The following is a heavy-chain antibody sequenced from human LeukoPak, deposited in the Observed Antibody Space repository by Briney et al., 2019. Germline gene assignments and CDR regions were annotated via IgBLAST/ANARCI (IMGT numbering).Heavy chain of an antibody. CDR1: GGTFSSYA. J-gene: IGHJ4*02. D-gene: IGHD1-26*01. V-gene: IGHV1-69*13. CDR2: IIPIFGTA. Sequence: ASVKVSCKASGGTFSSYAISWVRQAPGQGLEWMGGIIPIFGTANYAQKFQGRVTITADESTSTAYMELSSLRSDDTAVYYCARGQGPPKVGATQLPNWASFDYWGQGTLVTVSS. CDR3: ARGQGPPKVGATQLPNWASFDY.